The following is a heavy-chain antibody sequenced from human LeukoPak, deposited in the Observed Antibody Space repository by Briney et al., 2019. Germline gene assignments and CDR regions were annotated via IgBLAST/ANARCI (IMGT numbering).Heavy chain of an antibody. J-gene: IGHJ6*03. Sequence: GGSLRLSCAASGFTFDDYAMHWVRQAPGKGLEWVSPISGDGGSTYYADSVRGRFTISRDNSKNSLYLQMTGLRTEGTALYYCAKDRRTYYYYYMDVWGKGTTVTVSS. CDR3: AKDRRTYYYYYMDV. CDR2: ISGDGGST. V-gene: IGHV3-43*02. D-gene: IGHD1-7*01. CDR1: GFTFDDYA.